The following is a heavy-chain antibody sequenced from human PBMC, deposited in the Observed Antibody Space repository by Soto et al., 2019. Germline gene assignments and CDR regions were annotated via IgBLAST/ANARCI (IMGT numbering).Heavy chain of an antibody. CDR2: INVYNGNT. CDR1: GYTFTNYG. D-gene: IGHD1-26*01. CDR3: ARHTGSWSDGYFDY. V-gene: IGHV1-18*01. J-gene: IGHJ4*02. Sequence: ASVKVSCKASGYTFTNYGISWVRQAPGQGLEWMGWINVYNGNTKYAQKVQGRVTMTTDTSTSTAYLQWSSLKASDSAMYYCARHTGSWSDGYFDYWGQGTLVTVSS.